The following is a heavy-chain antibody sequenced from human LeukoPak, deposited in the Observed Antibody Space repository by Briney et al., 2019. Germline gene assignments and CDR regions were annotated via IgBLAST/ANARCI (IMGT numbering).Heavy chain of an antibody. V-gene: IGHV4-39*07. CDR2: IYYSGST. J-gene: IGHJ6*03. D-gene: IGHD4-17*01. CDR1: GGPISSSSYY. CDR3: ARGPYGDYAGVYYYYYMDV. Sequence: SETLSLTCTVSGGPISSSSYYWGWIRQPPGKGLEWIGSIYYSGSTYYNPSLKSRVTISVDTSKNQFSLKLSSVTAADTAVYYCARGPYGDYAGVYYYYYMDVWGKGTTVTISS.